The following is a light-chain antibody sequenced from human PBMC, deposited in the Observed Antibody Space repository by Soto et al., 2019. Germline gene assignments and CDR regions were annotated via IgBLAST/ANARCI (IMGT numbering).Light chain of an antibody. V-gene: IGKV3-15*01. J-gene: IGKJ1*01. CDR3: QQYNDWWT. CDR2: GAS. Sequence: EIVMTQSPATLSVSPGVGATLSCRASQSVSSNLTWYQQKPGQAPRLLIYGASTRATGVPARFSGSGSGTEFTLTISSLQSEDFAVYYCQQYNDWWTFGQGTKVEIK. CDR1: QSVSSN.